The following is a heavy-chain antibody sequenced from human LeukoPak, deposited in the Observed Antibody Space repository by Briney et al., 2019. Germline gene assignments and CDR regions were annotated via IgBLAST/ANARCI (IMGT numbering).Heavy chain of an antibody. J-gene: IGHJ6*02. CDR2: INHSGST. CDR1: GGSFSGYY. D-gene: IGHD1-26*01. Sequence: NPSETLSLTCAVYGGSFSGYYWSWIRQPPGKRREGIGEINHSGSTNYNPSLKSRVTISVDTSKNQFSLKLSSVTAADTAVYYCATPSGSYYYYYGMDVWGQGTTVTVSS. CDR3: ATPSGSYYYYYGMDV. V-gene: IGHV4-34*01.